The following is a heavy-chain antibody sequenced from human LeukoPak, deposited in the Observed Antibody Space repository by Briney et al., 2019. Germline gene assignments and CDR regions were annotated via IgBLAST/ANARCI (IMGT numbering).Heavy chain of an antibody. CDR2: IYYGGST. Sequence: SETLSLTCTASGGSISSSYWSWIRQPPGKGLEWIGSIYYGGSTYYNPSLKSRVTISVDTSKNQFSLKLSSVTAADTAVYYCAXXXXXXAYLWFGELIMFDYWGQGTLVTVSS. CDR1: GGSISSSY. D-gene: IGHD3-10*01. CDR3: AXXXXXXAYLWFGELIMFDY. V-gene: IGHV4-59*04. J-gene: IGHJ4*02.